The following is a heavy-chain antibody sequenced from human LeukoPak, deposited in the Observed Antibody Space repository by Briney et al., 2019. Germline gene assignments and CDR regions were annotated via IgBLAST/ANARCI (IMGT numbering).Heavy chain of an antibody. Sequence: GGSLRLSCAVSGFTFSSYSMNWVRQAPGKGLEWVSFISTSSSYIYYADSVRGRFTISRDNAKNSLYLQMNSLRAEDTAVYYCARVPWGPICGGDCRDAFEIWGQGTMVTVSS. CDR2: ISTSSSYI. CDR3: ARVPWGPICGGDCRDAFEI. J-gene: IGHJ3*02. CDR1: GFTFSSYS. V-gene: IGHV3-21*01. D-gene: IGHD2-21*01.